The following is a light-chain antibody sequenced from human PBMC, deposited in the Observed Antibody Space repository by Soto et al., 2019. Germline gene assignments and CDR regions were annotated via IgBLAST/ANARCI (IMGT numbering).Light chain of an antibody. J-gene: IGKJ2*01. CDR2: GAS. V-gene: IGKV3-20*01. Sequence: EIVLTQSPGTLSLSPGERATLSCRASQSVRSSYLAWYQRRPGQAPRLLIYGASSRATGIPDRFSGSGSGTDFPLTISSLEPEDFAVYYCQQYGTSPYTFGQGTKLEIK. CDR3: QQYGTSPYT. CDR1: QSVRSSY.